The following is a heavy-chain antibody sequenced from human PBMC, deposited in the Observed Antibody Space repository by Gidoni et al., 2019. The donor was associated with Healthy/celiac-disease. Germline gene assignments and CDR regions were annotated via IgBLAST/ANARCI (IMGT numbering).Heavy chain of an antibody. D-gene: IGHD3-22*01. CDR3: ARASSGYYYKRSFDY. Sequence: QVQLVQSGAEVKKPGASVKVSCKASGYTFTGYYMHWVRQAPGQGLEWMGWINPNSGGTNYAQKFQGRVTMTRDTSISTAYMELSRLRSDDTAVYYCARASSGYYYKRSFDYWGQGTLVTVSS. J-gene: IGHJ4*02. CDR1: GYTFTGYY. CDR2: INPNSGGT. V-gene: IGHV1-2*02.